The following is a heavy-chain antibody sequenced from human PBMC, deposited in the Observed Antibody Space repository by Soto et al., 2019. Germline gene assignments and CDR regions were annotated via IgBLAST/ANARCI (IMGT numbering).Heavy chain of an antibody. J-gene: IGHJ4*02. Sequence: PSETLSLTCTVSGGSISSGDYYWSWIRQPPGKGLEWIGYIYYSGSTYYNPSPKSRVTISVDTSKNQFSLKLSSVTAADTAVYYCARDLVGASFDYWGQGTLVTVSS. D-gene: IGHD1-26*01. CDR2: IYYSGST. CDR1: GGSISSGDYY. V-gene: IGHV4-30-4*01. CDR3: ARDLVGASFDY.